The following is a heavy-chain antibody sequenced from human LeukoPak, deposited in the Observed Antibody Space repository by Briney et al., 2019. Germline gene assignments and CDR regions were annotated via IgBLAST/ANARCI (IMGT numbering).Heavy chain of an antibody. J-gene: IGHJ4*02. D-gene: IGHD5/OR15-5a*01. CDR2: ISSDGRDK. CDR1: GFTFSGYA. Sequence: PGGSLRLSCAASGFTFSGYAIHWVRQAPGKGLEWVAVISSDGRDKHHADSVKGRFTISRDNSKNTLYLQTNSLRAEDTAVYYYARDLRRFAAYYFDYWGQGTLVTVSS. CDR3: ARDLRRFAAYYFDY. V-gene: IGHV3-30*03.